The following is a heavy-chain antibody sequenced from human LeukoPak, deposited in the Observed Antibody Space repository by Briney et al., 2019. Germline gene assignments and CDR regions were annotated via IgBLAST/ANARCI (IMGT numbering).Heavy chain of an antibody. CDR2: VYPGNSDT. CDR1: GYSFTSYW. CDR3: ARGATTHDY. Sequence: GESLKISCKGFGYSFTSYWIAWVRQMPGMGLEWMGAVYPGNSDTRYSPSFRGQVTISADRSISTAYLQWSSLKASDTATYYCARGATTHDYWGQGTLVTVSS. J-gene: IGHJ4*02. V-gene: IGHV5-51*01. D-gene: IGHD1-1*01.